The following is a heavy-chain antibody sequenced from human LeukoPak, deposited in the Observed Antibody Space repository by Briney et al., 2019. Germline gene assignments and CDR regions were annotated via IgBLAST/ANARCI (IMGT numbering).Heavy chain of an antibody. D-gene: IGHD5-18*01. Sequence: SSETLSLTCAVSGYSISSGYYWGWIRQPPAKGLGWIGSIYHSGSTYYNPSLKSRVTISVDTSKNQFSLKLSSVTAADTAVYYCARGYVDTAMVYYFDYWGQGTLVTVSS. V-gene: IGHV4-38-2*01. J-gene: IGHJ4*02. CDR2: IYHSGST. CDR3: ARGYVDTAMVYYFDY. CDR1: GYSISSGYY.